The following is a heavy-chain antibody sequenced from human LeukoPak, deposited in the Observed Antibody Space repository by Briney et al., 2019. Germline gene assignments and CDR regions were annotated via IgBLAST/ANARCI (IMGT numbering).Heavy chain of an antibody. J-gene: IGHJ3*02. V-gene: IGHV3-23*01. Sequence: GGSLRLSCAASGFTFSSYAMSWVRQAPGKGLEWVSAISGSGGSTYYADSVKGRFTISRDNSKNTLYLQMNSLRAEDTAVYYCAKDRLYRDYDYVWGSYSYGAFDIWGQGTMVTVSS. CDR3: AKDRLYRDYDYVWGSYSYGAFDI. D-gene: IGHD3-16*01. CDR2: ISGSGGST. CDR1: GFTFSSYA.